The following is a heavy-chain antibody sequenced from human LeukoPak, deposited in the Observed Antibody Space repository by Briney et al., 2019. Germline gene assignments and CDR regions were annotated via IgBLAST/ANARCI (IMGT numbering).Heavy chain of an antibody. Sequence: GGSLRLSCAASGFTFSSYAMHWVRQAPGKGLEWVAVISYDGSNKYYADSVKGRFTISRDNSKNTLYLQMKSLRAEDTAVYYCARDRAYGDYRDAFDIWGQGTMVTVSS. J-gene: IGHJ3*02. CDR3: ARDRAYGDYRDAFDI. V-gene: IGHV3-30*04. D-gene: IGHD4-17*01. CDR2: ISYDGSNK. CDR1: GFTFSSYA.